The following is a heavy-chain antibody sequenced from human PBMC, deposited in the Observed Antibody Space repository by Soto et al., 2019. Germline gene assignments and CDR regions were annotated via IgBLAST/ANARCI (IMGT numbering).Heavy chain of an antibody. CDR1: GFTFSSYA. Sequence: EVQLLESGGGLVQPGGSLRLSCAASGFTFSSYAMSWVRQAPGKGLEWVSAISGSGGSTYYADSVKGRFTISRDNSKNTRYLQMNSLRAEDTAVYDCAKDRYYDFWSDVDYWGQGTLVTVSS. CDR2: ISGSGGST. J-gene: IGHJ4*02. CDR3: AKDRYYDFWSDVDY. D-gene: IGHD3-3*01. V-gene: IGHV3-23*01.